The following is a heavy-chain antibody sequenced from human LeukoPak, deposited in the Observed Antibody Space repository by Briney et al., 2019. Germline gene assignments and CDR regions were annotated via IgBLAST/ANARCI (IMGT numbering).Heavy chain of an antibody. J-gene: IGHJ4*02. CDR1: GGSFSGYY. CDR2: INHSGST. Sequence: SETLSLTCAVYGGSFSGYYWSWIRQPPGKGLEWIGEINHSGSTNYNPSLKSRVTISVDTSKNQFSLKLSSVTAADTAVYYRARGGGYSSSWYGGYFDYWGQGTLVTVSS. CDR3: ARGGGYSSSWYGGYFDY. D-gene: IGHD6-13*01. V-gene: IGHV4-34*01.